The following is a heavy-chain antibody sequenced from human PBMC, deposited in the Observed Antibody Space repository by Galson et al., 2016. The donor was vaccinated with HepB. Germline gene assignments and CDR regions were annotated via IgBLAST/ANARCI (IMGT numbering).Heavy chain of an antibody. V-gene: IGHV4-4*02. J-gene: IGHJ6*02. Sequence: TLSLTCAVSGVSISGTNWWSWVRQPPGKGLEWIGEIYHSGSTNYNPSLRSRVTISVDTSKNQFSLNLNSVTAADTALYYCVRNGYYCLDAWGQGTTVTVSS. CDR2: IYHSGST. CDR3: VRNGYYCLDA. CDR1: GVSISGTNW.